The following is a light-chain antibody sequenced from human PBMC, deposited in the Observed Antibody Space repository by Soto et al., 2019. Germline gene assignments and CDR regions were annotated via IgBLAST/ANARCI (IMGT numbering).Light chain of an antibody. J-gene: IGKJ1*01. V-gene: IGKV3-20*01. CDR3: HQYASSPWT. CDR1: QSVNTNY. Sequence: EIVLTQSPGTLSLSPGERATLSCRASQSVNTNYLTWYQQKPGQSPRLLIYGTSTRTTGIPDRFSGRGSGTDFTLTISRLEPEDFAVYYCHQYASSPWTFGQGTKVEIK. CDR2: GTS.